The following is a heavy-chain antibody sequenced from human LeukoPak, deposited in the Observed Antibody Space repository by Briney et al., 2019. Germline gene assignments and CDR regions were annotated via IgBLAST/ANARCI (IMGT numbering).Heavy chain of an antibody. CDR3: ARDMATSIGGFDY. CDR2: IYYSGST. J-gene: IGHJ4*02. V-gene: IGHV4-39*02. Sequence: NPSETLSPTCTVSGGSISSSSYYWGWIRQPPGKGLEWIGSIYYSGSTYYNPSLKSRVTISVDTSKNQFSLKLSSVTAADTAVYYCARDMATSIGGFDYWGQGTLVTVSS. CDR1: GGSISSSSYY. D-gene: IGHD5-24*01.